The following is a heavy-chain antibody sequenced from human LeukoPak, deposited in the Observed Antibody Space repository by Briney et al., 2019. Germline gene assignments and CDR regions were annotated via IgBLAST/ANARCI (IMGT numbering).Heavy chain of an antibody. CDR1: GFTFSSYG. CDR3: AKDPDSSGYSDY. J-gene: IGHJ4*02. D-gene: IGHD3-22*01. Sequence: GGSLRLSCAASGFTFSSYGMPWVRQAPGKGLEWVAVISYDGSNKYYADFVKGRFTISRDNSKNTLYLQMNSLRAEDTAVYYCAKDPDSSGYSDYWGQGTLVTVSS. V-gene: IGHV3-30*18. CDR2: ISYDGSNK.